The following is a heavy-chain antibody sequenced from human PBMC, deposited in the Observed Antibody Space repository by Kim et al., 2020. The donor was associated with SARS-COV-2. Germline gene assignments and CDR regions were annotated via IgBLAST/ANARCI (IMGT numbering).Heavy chain of an antibody. J-gene: IGHJ4*02. V-gene: IGHV3-21*01. CDR2: ISSSSSYI. Sequence: GGSLRLSCAASGFTFSSYSMNWVRQAPGKGLEWVSSISSSSSYIYYADSVKGRFTISRDNAKNSLYLQMNSLRAEDTAVYYCARFGGSGSYPDYWGQGTLVTVSS. CDR1: GFTFSSYS. CDR3: ARFGGSGSYPDY. D-gene: IGHD3-10*01.